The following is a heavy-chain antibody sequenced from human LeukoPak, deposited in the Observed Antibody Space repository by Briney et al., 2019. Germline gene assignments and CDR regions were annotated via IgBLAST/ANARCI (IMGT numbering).Heavy chain of an antibody. CDR2: ISSSGTTV. J-gene: IGHJ4*02. D-gene: IGHD3-22*01. CDR3: ARDDLIEAPFDF. V-gene: IGHV3-48*03. CDR1: GFTFSSYH. Sequence: GGSLRLSCAASGFTFSSYHMHWVRQAPGKGLEWISYISSSGTTVFYADSVRGRFTISRDNAKDSVYLQMNSLRGDDTAVYYCARDDLIEAPFDFWGQGTLVTVSS.